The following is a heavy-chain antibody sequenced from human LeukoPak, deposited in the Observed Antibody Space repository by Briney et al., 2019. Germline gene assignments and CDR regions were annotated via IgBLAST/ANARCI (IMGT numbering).Heavy chain of an antibody. CDR1: GYTVNNAW. CDR3: TTARGYSACEY. D-gene: IGHD5-12*01. Sequence: GGSLRLSCAASGYTVNNAWMTWVRQAPGKGLEWVGRIKSKNDGGTTDFAAPVNGSFTISRDDSENTLYLQMNSLKAEDTAIYYGTTARGYSACEYWGRGTMVTVSS. CDR2: IKSKNDGGTT. V-gene: IGHV3-15*01. J-gene: IGHJ3*01.